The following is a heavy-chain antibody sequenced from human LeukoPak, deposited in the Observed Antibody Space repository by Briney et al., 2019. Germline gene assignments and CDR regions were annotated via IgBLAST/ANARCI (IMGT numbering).Heavy chain of an antibody. D-gene: IGHD3-16*01. CDR2: ISGSGGST. J-gene: IGHJ4*02. CDR3: AKDPSIMITFGGVDY. Sequence: GGSLRLSCAASGFTFSSYAMSWVRQAPGKGLEWVSAISGSGGSTYYADSAKGRFTISRDNSKNTLYLQMNSLRAEDTAVYYCAKDPSIMITFGGVDYWGQGTLVTVSS. V-gene: IGHV3-23*01. CDR1: GFTFSSYA.